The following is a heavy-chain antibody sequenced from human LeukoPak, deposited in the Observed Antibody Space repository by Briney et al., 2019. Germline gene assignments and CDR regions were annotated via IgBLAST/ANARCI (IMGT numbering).Heavy chain of an antibody. D-gene: IGHD2-2*01. CDR3: AKNIRDQLLCGFTY. CDR1: GFTFEASA. V-gene: IGHV3-23*01. Sequence: GGSLRLSCAASGFTFEASAMSWVRQAPGKGLEWVAVITGGGESTYYADSVKGRFTISRDNSKKTLFLQVNSLIAEDTAVYFCAKNIRDQLLCGFTYWGQGIVVTVSS. CDR2: ITGGGEST. J-gene: IGHJ4*02.